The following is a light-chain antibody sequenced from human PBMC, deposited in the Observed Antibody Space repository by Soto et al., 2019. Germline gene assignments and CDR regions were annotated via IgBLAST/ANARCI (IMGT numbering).Light chain of an antibody. J-gene: IGKJ2*01. CDR2: SAS. Sequence: DIQMTQSPASLSASVGDRVTITCRASQTISSYLNWYQQKAWAAPKLPIYSASTLQSGVPSRFSGSGFGTDYTLTISSLQPADFYVCYCQQTFRTAHTFGQGPKLDIK. CDR3: QQTFRTAHT. CDR1: QTISSY. V-gene: IGKV1-39*01.